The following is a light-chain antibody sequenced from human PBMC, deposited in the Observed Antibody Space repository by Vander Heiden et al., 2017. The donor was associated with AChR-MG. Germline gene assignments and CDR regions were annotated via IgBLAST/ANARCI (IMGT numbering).Light chain of an antibody. V-gene: IGLV2-8*01. CDR3: SSYAGKNNLL. CDR2: EVT. J-gene: IGLJ2*01. Sequence: QSALAQPPFVSGSPGQSVTISCTGTSNDIGAYKSVSWYQQHPGKVPKLIIFEVTERPSGVPDRFSASKSANTASLTVSGLQAEDEAEYFGSSYAGKNNLLFGGGTKLTV. CDR1: SNDIGAYKS.